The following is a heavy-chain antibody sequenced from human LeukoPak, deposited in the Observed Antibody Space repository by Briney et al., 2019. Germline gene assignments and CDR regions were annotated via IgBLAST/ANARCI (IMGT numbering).Heavy chain of an antibody. Sequence: PGGSLRLSCAASGFTFSTYAMSWVRQAPGKGLEWVSAISGRGDSTYYAGSVKGRLTISRDNSKNTLYLQMNSLRAEDTAVYYCAKDRVSPGFNWFDPWGQGTLVSVSS. CDR2: ISGRGDST. CDR1: GFTFSTYA. CDR3: AKDRVSPGFNWFDP. J-gene: IGHJ5*02. D-gene: IGHD3-16*01. V-gene: IGHV3-23*01.